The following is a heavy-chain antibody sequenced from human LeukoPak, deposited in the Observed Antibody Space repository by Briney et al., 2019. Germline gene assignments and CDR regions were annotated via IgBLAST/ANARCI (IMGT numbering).Heavy chain of an antibody. Sequence: GGSLRLSCAAFGFTVSVNYMSWVRQAPGKGLECVSVIYSGGNTYYADSVKGRFIISRDNSKNTLYLQMNSLRAEDTAVYYCAKDTVKVTTIRRVPHYMDVWGKGTTVTISS. V-gene: IGHV3-66*02. CDR1: GFTVSVNY. D-gene: IGHD5-12*01. J-gene: IGHJ6*03. CDR3: AKDTVKVTTIRRVPHYMDV. CDR2: IYSGGNT.